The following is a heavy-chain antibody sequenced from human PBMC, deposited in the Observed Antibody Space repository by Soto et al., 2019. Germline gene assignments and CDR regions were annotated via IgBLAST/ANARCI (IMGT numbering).Heavy chain of an antibody. CDR2: ASGSGSGT. D-gene: IGHD2-21*01. V-gene: IGHV3-23*01. CDR1: GFTFSDFA. J-gene: IGHJ4*02. Sequence: GGSLRLSCAASGFTFSDFAMAWVRQAPGKGLEWVSSASGSGSGTYYADSVKGRFTISRDNSKNTLFLHMTNLRAGDTALYFCAKGRTGVAAAPDYWGQGTLVTVSS. CDR3: AKGRTGVAAAPDY.